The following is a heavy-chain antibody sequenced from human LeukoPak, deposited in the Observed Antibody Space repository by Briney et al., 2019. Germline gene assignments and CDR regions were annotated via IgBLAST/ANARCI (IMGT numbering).Heavy chain of an antibody. CDR2: LYYSGSP. Sequence: PSETLSLTCTVSGASISSGDYSWSWIRQPPGKGLEWIGYLYYSGSPFYNPSLKRRLTMSVDTSKNQFYLQLNSMTAADTAVYYCARVVCTSTNCYAPSHLDYWGQGTLVTVSS. CDR1: GASISSGDYS. J-gene: IGHJ4*02. D-gene: IGHD2-2*01. CDR3: ARVVCTSTNCYAPSHLDY. V-gene: IGHV4-30-4*01.